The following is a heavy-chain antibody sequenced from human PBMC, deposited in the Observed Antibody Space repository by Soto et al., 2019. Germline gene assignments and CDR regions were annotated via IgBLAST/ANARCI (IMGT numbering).Heavy chain of an antibody. CDR3: ARCASSTPRGPFDY. Sequence: GGSLRLSCAASGFTFSSYAMHWVRQAPGKGLEWVAVISYDGSNKYYADSVKGRFTISRDNSKNTLYLQMNSLRAEDTAVYYCARCASSTPRGPFDYWGQGTLVTVSS. CDR1: GFTFSSYA. D-gene: IGHD2-2*01. V-gene: IGHV3-30-3*01. J-gene: IGHJ4*02. CDR2: ISYDGSNK.